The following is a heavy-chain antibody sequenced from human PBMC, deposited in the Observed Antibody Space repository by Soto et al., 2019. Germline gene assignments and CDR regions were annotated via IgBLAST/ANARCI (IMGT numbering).Heavy chain of an antibody. CDR1: GFTFSRYG. Sequence: GGSLRLSGAGSGFTFSRYGIHWVRRAPGKGLEWVAVKRYDGSNKYYADSVKGRFTISRDNSKNTLYLQMNSLRAEDTSVYYCAREIGSPGGDSGDYWGQGTLVTVSS. J-gene: IGHJ4*02. D-gene: IGHD4-17*01. CDR3: AREIGSPGGDSGDY. CDR2: KRYDGSNK. V-gene: IGHV3-30*02.